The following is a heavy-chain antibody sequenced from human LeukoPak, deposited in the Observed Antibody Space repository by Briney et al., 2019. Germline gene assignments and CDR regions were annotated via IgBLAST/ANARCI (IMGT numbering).Heavy chain of an antibody. J-gene: IGHJ6*02. CDR1: GYTFTSYY. CDR2: INPSGGST. V-gene: IGHV1-46*01. Sequence: ASVKVSCKASGYTFTSYYMHWVRQAPGQGLEWMGIINPSGGSTSYARKFQGRVTMTRDTSTSTVYMELSSLRSEDTAVYYCARLEQGKTYYYGMDVWGQGTTVTVSS. CDR3: ARLEQGKTYYYGMDV. D-gene: IGHD3-10*01.